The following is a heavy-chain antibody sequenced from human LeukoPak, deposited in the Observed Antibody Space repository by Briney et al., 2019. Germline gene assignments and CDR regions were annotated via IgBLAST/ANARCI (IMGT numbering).Heavy chain of an antibody. CDR1: GGTFSSYA. Sequence: SVKVSCKASGGTFSSYAISWVRQAPGQGLEWMGRIIPILGIANYAQKFQGGVTITADKSTSTAYMELSSLRSEDTAVYYCAREGYDILTGYSRLNFDYWGQGTLVTVSS. CDR2: IIPILGIA. D-gene: IGHD3-9*01. CDR3: AREGYDILTGYSRLNFDY. V-gene: IGHV1-69*04. J-gene: IGHJ4*02.